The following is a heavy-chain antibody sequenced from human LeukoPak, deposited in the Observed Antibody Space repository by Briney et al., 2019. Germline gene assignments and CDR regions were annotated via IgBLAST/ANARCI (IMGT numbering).Heavy chain of an antibody. D-gene: IGHD3-22*01. Sequence: GGSLRLSCAASRFTFNSYAMSWVRQAPGKGLEWVSVIGGSNGITFYVGSVKGRFTIPRDNSKNTLYLQMNSLRAEDTAVYYCARDSLRWLRYYGMDVWGQGTTVTVSS. V-gene: IGHV3-23*01. CDR1: RFTFNSYA. CDR2: IGGSNGIT. CDR3: ARDSLRWLRYYGMDV. J-gene: IGHJ6*02.